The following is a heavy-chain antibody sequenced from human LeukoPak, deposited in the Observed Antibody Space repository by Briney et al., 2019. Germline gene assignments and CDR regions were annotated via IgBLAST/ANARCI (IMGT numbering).Heavy chain of an antibody. D-gene: IGHD3-22*01. J-gene: IGHJ4*02. CDR1: GLTVNSNY. Sequence: GGSLRLSCAASGLTVNSNYMNWVRQAPGKGLQWVSVIYSGGTTYYADSVKGRFTISRDNSKNTLYLQMNSLRAEDTAVYYCARANYYDISGYDYWGQGTLVTVSS. CDR2: IYSGGTT. CDR3: ARANYYDISGYDY. V-gene: IGHV3-53*01.